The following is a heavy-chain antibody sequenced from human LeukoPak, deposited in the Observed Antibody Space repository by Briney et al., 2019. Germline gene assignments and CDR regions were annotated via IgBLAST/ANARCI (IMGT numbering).Heavy chain of an antibody. V-gene: IGHV3-23*01. D-gene: IGHD3-10*01. J-gene: IGHJ4*02. CDR3: AKGYYGSGSSYFDC. CDR1: GFPFNTYP. Sequence: GGSLRLSWQASGFPFNTYPISWFRKAQGRGLEGVSSITISGSGTYYADSVKGRFTITRDNYKDTLYLEMNSLRADDTAKYYCAKGYYGSGSSYFDCWGQGTLVTVSS. CDR2: ITISGSGT.